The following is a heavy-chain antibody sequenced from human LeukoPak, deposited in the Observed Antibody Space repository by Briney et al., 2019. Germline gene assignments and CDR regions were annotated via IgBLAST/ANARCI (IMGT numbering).Heavy chain of an antibody. CDR3: ARDRYYYDSSGTRWFDS. CDR2: INHSGST. J-gene: IGHJ5*01. D-gene: IGHD3-22*01. Sequence: PSETLSLTCAVYGGSFSGYYWSWIRQPPGKGLERIGEINHSGSTNYNPSLKSRVTISEDTSKNQFSLKLSSVTAADTAVYYCARDRYYYDSSGTRWFDSWGQGTLVTVSS. CDR1: GGSFSGYY. V-gene: IGHV4-34*01.